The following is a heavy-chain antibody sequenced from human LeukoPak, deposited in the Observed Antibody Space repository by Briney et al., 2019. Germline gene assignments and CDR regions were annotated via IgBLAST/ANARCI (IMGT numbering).Heavy chain of an antibody. D-gene: IGHD2-2*01. CDR3: AKGNLLPAQPLSL. Sequence: GRSLRLSCAASGFTFSSYGMHWVRQAPGKGLEWVAVIWYDGSNKYYADSVKGRFTISRDNSKNTLYLQMNSLRAEDTAVYYCAKGNLLPAQPLSLWGQGTLVTVSS. CDR2: IWYDGSNK. V-gene: IGHV3-33*06. CDR1: GFTFSSYG. J-gene: IGHJ4*02.